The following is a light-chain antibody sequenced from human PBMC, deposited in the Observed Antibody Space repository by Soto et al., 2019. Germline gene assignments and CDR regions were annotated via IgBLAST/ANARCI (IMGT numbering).Light chain of an antibody. CDR3: SSYTSSSTWV. CDR2: DVS. V-gene: IGLV2-14*01. J-gene: IGLJ3*02. Sequence: QSALTQPASVSGSPGQSITISCTGTSGDVGGYKYVSWYQHHPGKAPKLIIYDVSSRPSGISYRFSGSKSGNTASLTISGLQAEDEAYYYCSSYTSSSTWVFGGGTKLTVL. CDR1: SGDVGGYKY.